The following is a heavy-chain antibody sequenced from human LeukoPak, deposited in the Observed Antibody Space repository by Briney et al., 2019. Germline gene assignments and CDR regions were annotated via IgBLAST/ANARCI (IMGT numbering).Heavy chain of an antibody. CDR3: ARDSTYYYDSGSSGPHYFDN. D-gene: IGHD3-10*01. Sequence: PGGSLRLSCAASGFTFTNYAMSWVRQAPGQGLEWVASISGSGGTTYYADSVEGRFTISRDNSKNTLYLQLNSLRAEDTAVYYCARDSTYYYDSGSSGPHYFDNWGQGTLVTVSS. CDR1: GFTFTNYA. J-gene: IGHJ4*02. V-gene: IGHV3-23*01. CDR2: ISGSGGTT.